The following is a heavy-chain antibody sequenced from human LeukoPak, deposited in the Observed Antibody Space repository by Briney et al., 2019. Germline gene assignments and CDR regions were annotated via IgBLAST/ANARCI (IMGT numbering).Heavy chain of an antibody. J-gene: IGHJ3*02. V-gene: IGHV3-30-3*01. CDR1: GFTFSSYA. CDR2: ISYDGSNK. CDR3: AKDPNGDYIGAFDM. D-gene: IGHD4-17*01. Sequence: GGSLRLSCAASGFTFSSYAMHWVRQAPGKGLEWVAVISYDGSNKYYADSVKGRFTISRDNFKNTLYLQMNSLRAEDTALYHCAKDPNGDYIGAFDMWGQGTMVTVSS.